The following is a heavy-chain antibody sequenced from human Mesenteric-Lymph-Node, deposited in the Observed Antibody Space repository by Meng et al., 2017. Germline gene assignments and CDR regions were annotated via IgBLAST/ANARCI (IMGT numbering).Heavy chain of an antibody. J-gene: IGHJ6*02. CDR1: GYTFTGYY. Sequence: ASVKVSCKASGYTFTGYYMHWVRQAPGQGLEWMGWINPNSGGTNYAQKFQGRVTVTRDMSSTTAYMEVSRLRPDDTAIYFCARWAAAGYGLDVWGQGTTVTVSS. CDR3: ARWAAAGYGLDV. CDR2: INPNSGGT. V-gene: IGHV1-2*02. D-gene: IGHD6-13*01.